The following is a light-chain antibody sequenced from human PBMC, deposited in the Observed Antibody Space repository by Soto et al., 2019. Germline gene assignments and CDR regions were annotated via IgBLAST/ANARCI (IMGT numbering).Light chain of an antibody. J-gene: IGKJ2*01. CDR2: AAS. V-gene: IGKV1-39*01. CDR1: QSISTY. Sequence: DLQMTQSPSSLSASVGDRVTITCRASQSISTYLNWYQQKPGKAPKLLIYAASSLQSGVPSRFSGSGSGTDFTLTISSLQPEDFATYYCQQSYSTPRTFGQETNLEI. CDR3: QQSYSTPRT.